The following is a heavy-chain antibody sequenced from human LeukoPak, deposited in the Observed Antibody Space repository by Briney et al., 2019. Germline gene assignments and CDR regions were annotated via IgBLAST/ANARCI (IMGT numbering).Heavy chain of an antibody. Sequence: GGSLRLSCTASGFTFSTYSMNWVRQAPGKGLEWISYISSSSSTIYYADSVKGRFTISRDNAQNSLYLQMNSLRAEDTAVYYCAREPTTSDDYWGQGTLVTVSS. CDR2: ISSSSSTI. CDR3: AREPTTSDDY. V-gene: IGHV3-48*04. J-gene: IGHJ4*02. D-gene: IGHD4-11*01. CDR1: GFTFSTYS.